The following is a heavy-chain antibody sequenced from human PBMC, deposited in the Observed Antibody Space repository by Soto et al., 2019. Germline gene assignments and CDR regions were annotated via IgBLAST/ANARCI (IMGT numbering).Heavy chain of an antibody. V-gene: IGHV4-31*03. CDR1: GGSISSGGYY. J-gene: IGHJ2*01. CDR3: ARDGCGGDCYSRFTYWYFDL. D-gene: IGHD2-21*01. Sequence: QVQLQESGPGLVKPSQTLSLTCTVSGGSISSGGYYWSWIRQHPGKGLEWIGYIYYSGSTYYNPSLKGRVTLSVDTSKNQFSLKLSSVTAADTAVYYCARDGCGGDCYSRFTYWYFDLWGRGTLVTVSS. CDR2: IYYSGST.